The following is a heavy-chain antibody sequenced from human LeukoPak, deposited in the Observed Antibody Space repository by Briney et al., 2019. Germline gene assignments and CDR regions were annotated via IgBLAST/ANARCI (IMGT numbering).Heavy chain of an antibody. CDR1: GYTFTSYG. Sequence: GASVKVSCKASGYTFTSYGISWVRQAPGQGLEWMGWISAYNGNTNYAQKLQGRVTMTTDTSTSRAYMELRSLRSDDTAVYYCARDKGSYYRTDDAFDIWGQGTMVTVSS. V-gene: IGHV1-18*01. CDR3: ARDKGSYYRTDDAFDI. D-gene: IGHD1-26*01. CDR2: ISAYNGNT. J-gene: IGHJ3*02.